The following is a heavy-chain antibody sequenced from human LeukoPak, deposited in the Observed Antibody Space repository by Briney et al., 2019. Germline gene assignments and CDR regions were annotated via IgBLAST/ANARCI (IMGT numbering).Heavy chain of an antibody. J-gene: IGHJ4*02. D-gene: IGHD3-9*01. Sequence: PSETLSLTCTVSGGSISSYYWSWIRQPPGKGLEWLGYIYYSGSTNYNPSLKSRVTISVDTSKNQFSLKLSSVTAADTAVYYCARRTEYYDILTGYYRGLLDYWGQGTLVTVSS. CDR3: ARRTEYYDILTGYYRGLLDY. CDR1: GGSISSYY. CDR2: IYYSGST. V-gene: IGHV4-59*01.